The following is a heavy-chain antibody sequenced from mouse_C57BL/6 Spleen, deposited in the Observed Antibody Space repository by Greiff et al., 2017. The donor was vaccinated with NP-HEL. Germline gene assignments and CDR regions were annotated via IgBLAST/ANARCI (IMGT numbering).Heavy chain of an antibody. Sequence: QVQLKESGAELARPGASVKLSCKASGYTFTSYGISWVKQRTGQGLEWIGEIYPRSGNTYYNDKFKGKATLTADKYSSTAYMELRRLTYEGSAVYFWARGASYGYDEYWGRETTLTVSS. J-gene: IGHJ2*01. CDR2: IYPRSGNT. D-gene: IGHD2-14*01. V-gene: IGHV1-81*01. CDR1: GYTFTSYG. CDR3: ARGASYGYDEY.